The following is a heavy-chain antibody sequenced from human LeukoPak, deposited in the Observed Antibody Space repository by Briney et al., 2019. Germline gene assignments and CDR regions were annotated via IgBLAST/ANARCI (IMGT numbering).Heavy chain of an antibody. Sequence: SETLSLTCTVSGGSISSYYWSWTRQPAGKGLEWIGRVYTSGSTNYNPSLKSRVTMSVDTSKNQFSLKLSSVTAADTAVYYCARGQYYYDSSGYYWNDAFDIWGQGTMVTVSS. CDR2: VYTSGST. CDR1: GGSISSYY. CDR3: ARGQYYYDSSGYYWNDAFDI. D-gene: IGHD3-22*01. J-gene: IGHJ3*02. V-gene: IGHV4-4*07.